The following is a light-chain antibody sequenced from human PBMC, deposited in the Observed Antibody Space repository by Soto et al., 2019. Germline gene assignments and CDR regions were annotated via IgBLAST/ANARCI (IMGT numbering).Light chain of an antibody. CDR3: QQVNSYPPT. J-gene: IGKJ5*01. CDR1: QGISSY. CDR2: GAS. Sequence: IQLTQSPSSLSASVGERVTITCRASQGISSYLVWYQQKPGKAPKLLISGASTLQSGVPSRFSGGASGTDFTLTISSLQPEDFATYYCQQVNSYPPTFGQGTRLEIK. V-gene: IGKV1-9*01.